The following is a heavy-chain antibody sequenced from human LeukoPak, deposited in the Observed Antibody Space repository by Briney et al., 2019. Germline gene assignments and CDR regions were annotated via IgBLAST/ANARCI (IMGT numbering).Heavy chain of an antibody. CDR2: ISYDGSNK. Sequence: GGSLRPSCAASGFTFSSYGMDWVRQAPGKGLEWVAVISYDGSNKYYADSVKGRFTISRDNSKNTLYLQMNSLRAEDTAVYYCAKPAGVTYRNFDYWGQGTLVTVSS. D-gene: IGHD4-23*01. CDR1: GFTFSSYG. J-gene: IGHJ4*02. CDR3: AKPAGVTYRNFDY. V-gene: IGHV3-30*18.